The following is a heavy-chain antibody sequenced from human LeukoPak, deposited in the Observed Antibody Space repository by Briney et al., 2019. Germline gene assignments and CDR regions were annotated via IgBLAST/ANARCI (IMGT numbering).Heavy chain of an antibody. D-gene: IGHD3-22*01. V-gene: IGHV1-69*13. CDR3: ARYYCDSSGYHDFDY. CDR2: IIPIFGTA. CDR1: GGTFSSYA. Sequence: GASVKVSCKASGGTFSSYAISWVRQAPGQGLEWMGGIIPIFGTANHAQKFQGRVTITADESTSTAYMELSSLRSEDTAVYYCARYYCDSSGYHDFDYWGQGTLVTVSS. J-gene: IGHJ4*02.